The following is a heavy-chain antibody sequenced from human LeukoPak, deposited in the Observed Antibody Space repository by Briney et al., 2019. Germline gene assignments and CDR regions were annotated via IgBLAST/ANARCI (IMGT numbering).Heavy chain of an antibody. V-gene: IGHV4-61*05. J-gene: IGHJ4*02. CDR2: IYYSGST. Sequence: SETLSLTCTVSGGSISSSSYYWGWIRQPPGKGLEWIGYIYYSGSTNYNPSLKSRVTISVDTSKNQFSLKLSSVTAADTAVYYCARALSPFGESPTSDFDYWGQGTLVTVSS. CDR1: GGSISSSSYY. D-gene: IGHD3-10*01. CDR3: ARALSPFGESPTSDFDY.